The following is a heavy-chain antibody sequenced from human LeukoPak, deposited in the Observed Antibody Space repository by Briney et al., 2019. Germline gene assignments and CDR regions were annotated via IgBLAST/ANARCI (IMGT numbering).Heavy chain of an antibody. Sequence: PGGSLRLSCAASGFTFDDYGMSWVRQAPGKGLEWVSGINWNGGSTGYADSVKGRFTFSRDNAKNSLYLQMNSLRAEDTALYYCARVKGDYAGWRAFDIWGQGTMATVSS. J-gene: IGHJ3*02. CDR1: GFTFDDYG. D-gene: IGHD4-23*01. CDR3: ARVKGDYAGWRAFDI. CDR2: INWNGGST. V-gene: IGHV3-20*04.